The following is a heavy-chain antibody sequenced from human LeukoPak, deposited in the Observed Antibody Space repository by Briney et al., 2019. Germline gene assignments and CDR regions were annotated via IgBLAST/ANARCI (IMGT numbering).Heavy chain of an antibody. D-gene: IGHD6-13*01. CDR3: ASGSSSGRSGCFDY. CDR1: GFTFSSYW. J-gene: IGHJ4*02. V-gene: IGHV3-74*01. CDR2: INSDGSST. Sequence: GGSLRLSCAASGFTFSSYWMHWVRQAPGKGLVWVSRINSDGSSTNYADSVKGRFTISRDNAKNTLYLQMNSLRAEDTAVYYCASGSSSGRSGCFDYWGQGILVTVSS.